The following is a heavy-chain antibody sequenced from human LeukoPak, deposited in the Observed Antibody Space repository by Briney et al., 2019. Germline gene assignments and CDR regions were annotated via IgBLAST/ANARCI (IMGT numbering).Heavy chain of an antibody. CDR2: INHSGST. D-gene: IGHD6-19*01. Sequence: MTSETLSLTCAVYGGSFSGYYWSWIRQPPGKGLEWIGEINHSGSTNYNPSLKSRVTIFVHTSDNQFSLKLSSVTAADTAAYYCATGGGIAVAHAWGQGIVVTVSS. V-gene: IGHV4-34*01. CDR1: GGSFSGYY. J-gene: IGHJ4*02. CDR3: ATGGGIAVAHA.